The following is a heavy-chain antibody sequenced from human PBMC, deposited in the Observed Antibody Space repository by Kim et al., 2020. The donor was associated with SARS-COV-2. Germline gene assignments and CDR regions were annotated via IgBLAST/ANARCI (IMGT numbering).Heavy chain of an antibody. CDR1: GGSISSSSYY. V-gene: IGHV4-39*01. D-gene: IGHD3-10*01. Sequence: SETLSLTCTVSGGSISSSSYYWGWIRQPPGKGLEWIGSIYYSGSTYYNPSLKSRVTISVDTSKNQFSLKLSSVTAADTAVYYCARQIHYYGSGSYSYYYYMDVWGKGTTVTVSS. CDR2: IYYSGST. J-gene: IGHJ6*03. CDR3: ARQIHYYGSGSYSYYYYMDV.